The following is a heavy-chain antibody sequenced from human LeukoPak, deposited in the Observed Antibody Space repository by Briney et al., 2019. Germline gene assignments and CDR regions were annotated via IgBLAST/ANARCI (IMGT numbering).Heavy chain of an antibody. Sequence: GGSLRLSCVVSGFTFSSYAMSWVRQAPGKGLEWVANIKGDGSETHYVDSAKVRFTISRDNAKNYLYLQIDRVRVEDTAIYYCAKSLDYWGQGALLTVSS. CDR3: AKSLDY. J-gene: IGHJ4*02. CDR1: GFTFSSYA. V-gene: IGHV3-7*01. CDR2: IKGDGSET.